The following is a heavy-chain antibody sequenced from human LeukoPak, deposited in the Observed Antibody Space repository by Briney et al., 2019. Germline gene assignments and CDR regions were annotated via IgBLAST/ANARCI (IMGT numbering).Heavy chain of an antibody. Sequence: AGRSLRLSCAASGFTFSAYGMHWVRQAPGKGLEWVAIISYDGTNKYYADSVKGRFTISRDNSKNTLYLQMNSLRAEDTAVYYCAKEITRPNRAVAGLNYRGQGTLVTVSS. J-gene: IGHJ4*02. CDR1: GFTFSAYG. CDR3: AKEITRPNRAVAGLNY. CDR2: ISYDGTNK. D-gene: IGHD6-19*01. V-gene: IGHV3-30*18.